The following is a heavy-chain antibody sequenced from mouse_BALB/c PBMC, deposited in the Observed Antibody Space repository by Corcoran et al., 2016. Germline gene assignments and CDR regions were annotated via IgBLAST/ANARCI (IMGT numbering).Heavy chain of an antibody. Sequence: DVQLQQSVAERVKPGAAVKLYCTASGFNIKDTYMHWVKQRPEQGLEWIGRIDPANGKTKYDPKFQGKATITADTSSNTAYLQLSSLTSEDTAVYYCARYTAPPYWGQGTLVTVSA. V-gene: IGHV14-3*02. CDR3: ARYTAPPY. CDR2: IDPANGKT. CDR1: GFNIKDTY. J-gene: IGHJ3*01. D-gene: IGHD1-2*01.